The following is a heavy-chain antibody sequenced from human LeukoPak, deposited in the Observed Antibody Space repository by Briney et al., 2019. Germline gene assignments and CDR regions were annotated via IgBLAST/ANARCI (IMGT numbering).Heavy chain of an antibody. CDR1: GVSISIYY. J-gene: IGHJ5*02. CDR3: ARVKGSNWFDP. V-gene: IGHV4-59*01. Sequence: SETLSLTCTVSGVSISIYYWSWLRQHPGKGLEWIGYIYNSESTYYNPSLKSRVTISLDTSKNQFSLRLNSVTAADTAVYYCARVKGSNWFDPWGQGTLVTVSS. CDR2: IYNSEST. D-gene: IGHD6-6*01.